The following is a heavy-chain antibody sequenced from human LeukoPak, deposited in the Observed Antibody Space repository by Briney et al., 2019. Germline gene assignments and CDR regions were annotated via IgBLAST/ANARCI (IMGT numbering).Heavy chain of an antibody. CDR3: ARTSYDNSAYPFDY. J-gene: IGHJ4*02. CDR2: ITSKAYGGTT. D-gene: IGHD3-22*01. V-gene: IGHV3-49*04. Sequence: PGGSLRLSCTASGFIFGDYAMNWVRQAPEKGLEWVGFITSKAYGGTTKYAASVKGRFTISRDDSKSIAYLQMNSLKTEDTALYYCARTSYDNSAYPFDYWGQGTLVTVSS. CDR1: GFIFGDYA.